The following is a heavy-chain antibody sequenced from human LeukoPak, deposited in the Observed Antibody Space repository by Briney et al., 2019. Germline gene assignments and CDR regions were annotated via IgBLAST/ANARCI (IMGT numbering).Heavy chain of an antibody. CDR1: GYTFTSYG. V-gene: IGHV1-18*01. D-gene: IGHD6-19*01. J-gene: IGHJ4*02. CDR3: ARANSGYSSGYYDY. CDR2: ISAYNGNT. Sequence: ASVKVSCKASGYTFTSYGINWVRQAPGQGLEWMGWISAYNGNTNYAQKLQGRVTMTTDTSTSTAYMELRSLRSDDTAVYYCARANSGYSSGYYDYWGQGTLVTVSS.